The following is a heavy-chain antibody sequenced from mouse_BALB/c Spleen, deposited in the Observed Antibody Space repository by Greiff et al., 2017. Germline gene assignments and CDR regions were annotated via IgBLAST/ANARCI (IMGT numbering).Heavy chain of an antibody. V-gene: IGHV5-6-5*01. CDR3: ARNPRITTVVAQYYFDY. D-gene: IGHD1-1*01. J-gene: IGHJ2*01. CDR2: ISSGGST. Sequence: EVKVVESGGGLVKPGGSLKLSCAASGFTFSSYAMSWVRQTPEKRLEWVASISSGGSTYYPDSVKGRFTISRDNARNILYLQMSSLRSEDTAMYYCARNPRITTVVAQYYFDYWGQGTTLTVSS. CDR1: GFTFSSYA.